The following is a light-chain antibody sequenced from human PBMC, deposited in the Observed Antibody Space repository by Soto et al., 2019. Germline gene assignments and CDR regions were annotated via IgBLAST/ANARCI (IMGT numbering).Light chain of an antibody. J-gene: IGKJ5*01. V-gene: IGKV1-27*01. CDR2: GAS. Sequence: DIQMTQSPSSLSAFVGDRVTITCRASQGISNYLAWYQQKPGKVPKLLIYGASTLQSGVPSRFSGSGSGTDFTLTISSLQPEDVATYYCQKYDGAPRTFGQGTRLEIK. CDR3: QKYDGAPRT. CDR1: QGISNY.